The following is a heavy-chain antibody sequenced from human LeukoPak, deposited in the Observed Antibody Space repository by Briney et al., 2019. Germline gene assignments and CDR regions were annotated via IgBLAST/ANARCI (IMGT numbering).Heavy chain of an antibody. V-gene: IGHV4-39*07. D-gene: IGHD1-20*01. CDR1: GGSISSSSFY. CDR2: IYYSGST. J-gene: IGHJ4*02. CDR3: ARGEYNWNDDAGIFDY. Sequence: PSETLSLTCTVSGGSISSSSFYWGWIRQPPGKGLEWIGSIYYSGSTYYNPSLKSRVTISVDTSKNQFSLKLSSVTAADTAVYYCARGEYNWNDDAGIFDYWGQGTLVTVSS.